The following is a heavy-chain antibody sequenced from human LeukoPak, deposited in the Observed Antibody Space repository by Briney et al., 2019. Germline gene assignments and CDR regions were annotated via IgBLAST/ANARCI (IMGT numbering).Heavy chain of an antibody. CDR2: INHSGST. J-gene: IGHJ5*02. D-gene: IGHD6-13*01. Sequence: TSETLSLTCAVYGGSFSGYYWSWIRQPPGKGLEWIGEINHSGSTNYNPSLKSRVTISVDTSKNQFSLKLSSVPAADPAVYYCARRPPNAAAAGINWFDPWGQGTLVTVSS. CDR3: ARRPPNAAAAGINWFDP. V-gene: IGHV4-34*01. CDR1: GGSFSGYY.